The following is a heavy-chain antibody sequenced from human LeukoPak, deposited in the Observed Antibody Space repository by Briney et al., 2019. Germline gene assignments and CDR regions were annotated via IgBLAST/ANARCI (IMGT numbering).Heavy chain of an antibody. CDR2: ISAYNGNT. D-gene: IGHD3-3*01. V-gene: IGHV1-18*01. J-gene: IGHJ6*02. CDR3: ARDREKGIFGMELWNLWYNYGMDV. CDR1: GYTFTSYG. Sequence: ASVKVSCKASGYTFTSYGISWVRQAPGQGLEWMGWISAYNGNTNYAQKLQGRVTMTTDTSTSTAYMELRSLRSDDTAVYYCARDREKGIFGMELWNLWYNYGMDVWGRGTTVTVSS.